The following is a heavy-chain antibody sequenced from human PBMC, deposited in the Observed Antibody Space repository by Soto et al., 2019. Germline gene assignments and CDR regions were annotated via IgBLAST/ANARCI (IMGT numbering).Heavy chain of an antibody. V-gene: IGHV1-69*01. CDR1: GGTFSSYA. CDR2: IIPIFGTA. CDR3: ARDFPSTTVVTPFQH. J-gene: IGHJ1*01. D-gene: IGHD4-17*01. Sequence: QVQLVQSGAEVKKPGSSVKVSCKASGGTFSSYAISWVRQAPGQGLEGMGGIIPIFGTANYAQKFQGRVTITADEATSTAYMELSSLRSEDTAVYYCARDFPSTTVVTPFQHWGQGTLVTVSS.